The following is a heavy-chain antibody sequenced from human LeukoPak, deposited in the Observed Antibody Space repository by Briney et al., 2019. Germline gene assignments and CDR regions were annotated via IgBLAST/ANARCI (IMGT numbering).Heavy chain of an antibody. CDR3: ARTTEGGYTYGYFYYYYMDV. D-gene: IGHD5-18*01. CDR2: IYYSGST. Sequence: KASETLSLTCTVSGASINSYYWSWIRQPPGKGLEWIGYIYYSGSTNYNPSLKSRVTISVDTSKNQFSLKLTSVTAADTAVYYCARTTEGGYTYGYFYYYYMDVWGKGTTVTISS. CDR1: GASINSYY. V-gene: IGHV4-59*01. J-gene: IGHJ6*03.